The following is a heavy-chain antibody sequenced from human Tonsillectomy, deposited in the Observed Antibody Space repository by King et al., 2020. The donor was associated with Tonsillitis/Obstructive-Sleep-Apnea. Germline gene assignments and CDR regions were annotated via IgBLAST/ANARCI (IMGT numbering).Heavy chain of an antibody. CDR3: AKDHRGGRYCSGNSCPTFGMDV. CDR2: ISGSGNST. CDR1: GFTFSTYG. Sequence: VQLVESGGGLVQPGGSLRLSCAASGFTFSTYGMSWVRQAPGKGPEWVSVISGSGNSTYYSDSVKGRFTISRDNSKNTLYLRMNSLRTEDTAVYYCAKDHRGGRYCSGNSCPTFGMDVWGQGTTVTVSS. J-gene: IGHJ6*02. V-gene: IGHV3-23*04. D-gene: IGHD2-15*01.